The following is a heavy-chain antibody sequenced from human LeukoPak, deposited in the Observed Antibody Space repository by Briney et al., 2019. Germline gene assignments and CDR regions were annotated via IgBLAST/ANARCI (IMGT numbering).Heavy chain of an antibody. CDR2: IKSKTDGGTT. CDR3: AKVGNPIAEKSRSYYYYGMDV. D-gene: IGHD2-21*01. Sequence: GGSLRLSCAASGFTFSNAWMSWVRQAPGKGLEWVGRIKSKTDGGTTDYAAPVKGRFTISRDNSDNTLSLQMDRLRADDTAVYYCAKVGNPIAEKSRSYYYYGMDVWGQGTTVTVSS. J-gene: IGHJ6*02. V-gene: IGHV3-15*01. CDR1: GFTFSNAW.